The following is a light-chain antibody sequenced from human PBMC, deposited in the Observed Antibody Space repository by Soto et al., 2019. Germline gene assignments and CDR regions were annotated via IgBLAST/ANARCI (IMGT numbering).Light chain of an antibody. J-gene: IGLJ2*01. CDR2: EVT. CDR1: SSDVGNYNY. Sequence: QAVVTQPPSASGSPGQSVTISCTGTSSDVGNYNYVSWYQQHPGKAPKLMIYEVTNRPSGVPDRFSGSKSGNTTSLTVSGLQAEDEADYYCSSYAGSSNLAIFGGGTQLTVL. V-gene: IGLV2-8*01. CDR3: SSYAGSSNLAI.